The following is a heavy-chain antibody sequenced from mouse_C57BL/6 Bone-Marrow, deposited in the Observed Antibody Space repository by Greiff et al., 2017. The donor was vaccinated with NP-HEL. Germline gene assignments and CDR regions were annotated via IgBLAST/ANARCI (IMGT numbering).Heavy chain of an antibody. CDR1: GFTFSDYY. J-gene: IGHJ4*01. CDR3: AREGGLRRRTYAMDY. V-gene: IGHV5-16*01. D-gene: IGHD2-4*01. Sequence: EVKLVESEGGLVQPGSSMKLSCTTSGFTFSDYYMAWVRQAPEKGLDWVANINYDGSSTYYLDSLKSRFIIPRDNAKHILYLQMSSLKSEDTATYYCAREGGLRRRTYAMDYWGQGTSVTVSS. CDR2: INYDGSST.